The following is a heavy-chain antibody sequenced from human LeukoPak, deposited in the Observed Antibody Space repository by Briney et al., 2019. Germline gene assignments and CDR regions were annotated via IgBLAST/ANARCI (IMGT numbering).Heavy chain of an antibody. V-gene: IGHV1-2*02. CDR2: INPNSGGT. CDR3: ARGGRITMVRGVTVPQGYFDY. CDR1: GYTFTGYY. D-gene: IGHD3-10*01. J-gene: IGHJ4*02. Sequence: ASVKVSCKASGYTFTGYYMHWVRQAPGQGLEWMGWINPNSGGTNYAQKFQGRVTMTRDTSISTAYMELSRLRSDDTAVYYCARGGRITMVRGVTVPQGYFDYSGQGTLVTVSS.